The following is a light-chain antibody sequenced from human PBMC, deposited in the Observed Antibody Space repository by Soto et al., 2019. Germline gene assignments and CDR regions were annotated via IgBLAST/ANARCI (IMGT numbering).Light chain of an antibody. CDR2: DAS. CDR1: QTVSSNY. Sequence: EVVLTQSPATLSLARGERATLSCGASQTVSSNYLAWYQQKPGLAPRLLIYDASTRATGIPDRFRGSGSGTDFTLTISRLEPEDVAVYYCQQYGDSPRGTFGGGTKVEIK. V-gene: IGKV3D-20*01. CDR3: QQYGDSPRGT. J-gene: IGKJ4*01.